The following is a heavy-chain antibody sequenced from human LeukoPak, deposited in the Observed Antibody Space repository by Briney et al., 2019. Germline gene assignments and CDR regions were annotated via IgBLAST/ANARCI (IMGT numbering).Heavy chain of an antibody. CDR3: AKQQWYGSGSPVDAFDI. D-gene: IGHD3-10*01. CDR1: GFTFSSYA. J-gene: IGHJ3*02. Sequence: QSGGSLRLSCAASGFTFSSYAVSWVRQAPGKGLEWVSAISGSGGSTYYADSVKGRFTISRDNSKNTLYLQMNSLRAEDTAVYYCAKQQWYGSGSPVDAFDIWGQGTMVTVSS. V-gene: IGHV3-23*01. CDR2: ISGSGGST.